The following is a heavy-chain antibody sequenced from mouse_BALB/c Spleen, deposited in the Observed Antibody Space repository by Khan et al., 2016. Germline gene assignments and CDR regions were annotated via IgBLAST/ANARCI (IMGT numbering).Heavy chain of an antibody. CDR2: INPDSNTI. J-gene: IGHJ3*01. V-gene: IGHV4-1*02. CDR1: GFDFSRYW. CDR3: GRAGYYGYFAY. Sequence: EVKLLESGGGLVQPGGSLKLSCAASGFDFSRYWMSWVRQAPGKGLEWIGEINPDSNTINYTPSLKDKFIISRDNAKNTLYLQMSQVRSEDTALYYWGRAGYYGYFAYRGQGTLVTVSA. D-gene: IGHD1-1*01.